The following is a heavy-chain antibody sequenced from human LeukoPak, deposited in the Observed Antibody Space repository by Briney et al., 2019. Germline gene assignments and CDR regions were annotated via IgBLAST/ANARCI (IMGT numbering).Heavy chain of an antibody. V-gene: IGHV3-23*01. CDR3: GKDPNGDYVGAFDF. J-gene: IGHJ3*01. CDR2: IRGTGGTT. D-gene: IGHD4-17*01. CDR1: GFTFSYYA. Sequence: PGESLRLSCAASGFTFSYYALIWVRQAPGKGLEWVSAIRGTGGTTYYADSVKGRCTSSRDNSRNTVYLQMNSLRAEDTALYFCGKDPNGDYVGAFDFWGPGTMVTVSS.